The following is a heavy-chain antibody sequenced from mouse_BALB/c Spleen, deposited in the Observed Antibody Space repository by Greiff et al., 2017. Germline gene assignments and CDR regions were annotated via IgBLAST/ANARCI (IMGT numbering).Heavy chain of an antibody. Sequence: EVQLQESGGGLVQPGGSMKLSCVASGFTFSNYWMNWVRQSPEKGLEWVAEIRLKSNNYATHYAESVKGRFTISRDDSKNSIYLQMNNLRAEDTGIYYCTRRERLQYFDVWGAGTTVTVSS. D-gene: IGHD1-2*01. CDR3: TRRERLQYFDV. CDR2: IRLKSNNYAT. V-gene: IGHV6-6*02. CDR1: GFTFSNYW. J-gene: IGHJ1*01.